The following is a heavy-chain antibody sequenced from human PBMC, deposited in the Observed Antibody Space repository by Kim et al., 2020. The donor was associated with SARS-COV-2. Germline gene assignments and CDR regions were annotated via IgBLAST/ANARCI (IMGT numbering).Heavy chain of an antibody. V-gene: IGHV3-9*01. D-gene: IGHD2-15*01. CDR3: AKDAGYCSGGSCYLDY. J-gene: IGHJ4*02. Sequence: SVKGRFTISRDNAKNSLYLQMNSLRAEDTALYYCAKDAGYCSGGSCYLDYWGQGTLVTVSS.